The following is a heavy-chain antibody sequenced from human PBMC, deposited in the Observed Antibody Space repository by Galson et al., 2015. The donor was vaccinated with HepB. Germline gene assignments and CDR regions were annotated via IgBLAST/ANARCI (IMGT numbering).Heavy chain of an antibody. J-gene: IGHJ6*02. V-gene: IGHV3-73*01. CDR3: ARPSGGGSFFYGMDV. CDR2: IRSKANGYAT. CDR1: GFTFSGSA. D-gene: IGHD1-26*01. Sequence: SLRLSCAASGFTFSGSALHWVRQASGKGLEWVGRIRSKANGYATAYAASVKGRFTISRDDSRNTAFLQMNSLKTEDTAVYYCARPSGGGSFFYGMDVWGQGTTVTVSS.